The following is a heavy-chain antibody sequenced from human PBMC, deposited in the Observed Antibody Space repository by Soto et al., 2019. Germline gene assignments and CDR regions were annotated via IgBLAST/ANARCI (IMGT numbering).Heavy chain of an antibody. D-gene: IGHD2-15*01. Sequence: GGSLRLSCVASGCIFDAYGMHWVRQSPRNGLEWVAVITYHGRNKYYADSVKGRFTISRDNSKNTLYLQMNSLRAEDTAVYYCATLMGSTPLPYYYYGMDVWGQGTTVTVSS. CDR3: ATLMGSTPLPYYYYGMDV. J-gene: IGHJ6*02. V-gene: IGHV3-30*03. CDR2: ITYHGRNK. CDR1: GCIFDAYG.